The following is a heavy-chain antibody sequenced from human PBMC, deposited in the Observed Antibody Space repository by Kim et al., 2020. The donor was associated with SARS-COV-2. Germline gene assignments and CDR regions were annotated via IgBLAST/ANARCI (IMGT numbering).Heavy chain of an antibody. J-gene: IGHJ4*02. CDR1: GFTFSSYG. D-gene: IGHD5-12*01. V-gene: IGHV3-30*18. CDR3: AKDRGGYSGYGPLDY. CDR2: ISYDGSNK. Sequence: GGSLRLSCAASGFTFSSYGMHWVRQAPGKGLEWVAVISYDGSNKYYADSVKGRFTISRDNSKNTLYLQMNSLRAEDTAVYYCAKDRGGYSGYGPLDYWGQGTLVTVSS.